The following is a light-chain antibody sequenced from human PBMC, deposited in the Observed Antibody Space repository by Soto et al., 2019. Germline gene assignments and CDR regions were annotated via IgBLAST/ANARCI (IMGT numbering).Light chain of an antibody. CDR3: CSYAGSYTVI. J-gene: IGLJ2*01. V-gene: IGLV2-11*01. CDR1: SSDVGFYNY. Sequence: QSALTQPRSVSGSPGQSFTISCTGTSSDVGFYNYVSWYQQHPGKAPKLMIYDVSGRPSGVPDRFSGSKSGNTASLTISGLQAEDEAEYYCCSYAGSYTVIFGGGTKVTVL. CDR2: DVS.